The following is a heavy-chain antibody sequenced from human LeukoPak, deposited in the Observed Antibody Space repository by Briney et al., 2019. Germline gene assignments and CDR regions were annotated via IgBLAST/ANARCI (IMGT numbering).Heavy chain of an antibody. V-gene: IGHV4-34*01. CDR3: ARGDTAMTNGTERIDY. D-gene: IGHD5-18*01. CDR1: GGSFSGYY. CDR2: INHSGST. Sequence: SETLSLTCAVYGGSFSGYYWSWLRQPPGKGLEWIGEINHSGSTNYNPSLKSRVTISVDTSKNQFSLKLSSVTAADTAVYYCARGDTAMTNGTERIDYWGQGTLVTVSS. J-gene: IGHJ4*02.